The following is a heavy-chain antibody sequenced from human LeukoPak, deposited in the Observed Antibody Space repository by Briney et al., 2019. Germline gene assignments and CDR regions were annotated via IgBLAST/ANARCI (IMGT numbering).Heavy chain of an antibody. CDR1: GFTFNTYL. D-gene: IGHD3-22*01. V-gene: IGHV3-74*01. J-gene: IGHJ4*02. CDR2: INSDGIAT. Sequence: GGSLRLSCAASGFTFNTYLMHWVRQAPGKGLMWLSRINSDGIATTYADSVKGRFTISRDNAKNTLYLQMNSLGAEDTAVYYCARDPCSSGYCSYFDYWGQGTLVTVSS. CDR3: ARDPCSSGYCSYFDY.